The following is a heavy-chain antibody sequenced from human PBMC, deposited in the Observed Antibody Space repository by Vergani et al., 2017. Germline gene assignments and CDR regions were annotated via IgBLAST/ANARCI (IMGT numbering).Heavy chain of an antibody. CDR2: INHSGST. D-gene: IGHD6-25*01. Sequence: QVQLQESGPGLVKPSETLSLTCAVYGGSFSGYYWSWIRQPPGKGLEWIGEINHSGSTYYNPSLKSRDTISVDRSKNQFSLKLSSVTAADTAVYYCARGGSALGAAEEWFDPWGQGTLVTVSS. V-gene: IGHV4-34*10. J-gene: IGHJ5*02. CDR1: GGSFSGYY. CDR3: ARGGSALGAAEEWFDP.